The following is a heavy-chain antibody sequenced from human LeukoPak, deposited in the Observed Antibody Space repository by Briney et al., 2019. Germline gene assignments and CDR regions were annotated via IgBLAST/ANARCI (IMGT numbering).Heavy chain of an antibody. CDR3: ARVSGGATKGELDY. Sequence: GASVKVSCKASGYTFTGYYMHWVRQAPGQGLEWMGWINAGNGNTKYSQKFQGRVTITRDTSASTAYMELSSLRSEDTAVYYCARVSGGATKGELDYWGQGTLVTVSS. V-gene: IGHV1-3*01. J-gene: IGHJ4*02. D-gene: IGHD1-26*01. CDR1: GYTFTGYY. CDR2: INAGNGNT.